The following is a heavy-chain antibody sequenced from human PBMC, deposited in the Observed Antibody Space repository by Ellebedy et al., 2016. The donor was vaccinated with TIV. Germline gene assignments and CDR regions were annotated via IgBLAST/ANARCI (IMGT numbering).Heavy chain of an antibody. D-gene: IGHD3-10*01. CDR2: IISSSSTI. CDR3: ATSDGYGSGIQRECFDY. V-gene: IGHV3-48*02. Sequence: GESLKISCASSGFPFSSYSITWVRQSPWKGLSWVSYIISSSSTIYYADSVKGRFTISRDNAKNSLYLQMNSLRDEDTAVYDCATSDGYGSGIQRECFDYWGQGTLVTVSS. CDR1: GFPFSSYS. J-gene: IGHJ4*02.